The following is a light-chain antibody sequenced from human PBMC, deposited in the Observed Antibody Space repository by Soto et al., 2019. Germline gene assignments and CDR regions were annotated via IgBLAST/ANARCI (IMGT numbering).Light chain of an antibody. CDR1: QSLLHSNGYNY. Sequence: DIVMTQSPLSLPVTPGEPASISCRSSQSLLHSNGYNYLDWYLQRPGQSPQLLVYLASSRAAGVPDRFSGSGSGTDFTLKISRVEAEDVAVYYCMQALQTPPSFGQGTKLEIK. CDR2: LAS. CDR3: MQALQTPPS. V-gene: IGKV2-28*01. J-gene: IGKJ2*01.